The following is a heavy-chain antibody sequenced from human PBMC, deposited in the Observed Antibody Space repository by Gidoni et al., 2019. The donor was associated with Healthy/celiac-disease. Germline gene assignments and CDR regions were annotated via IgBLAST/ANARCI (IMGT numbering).Heavy chain of an antibody. CDR3: ARGRREEQDAFDI. CDR1: GGSISSGGYY. CDR2: IYYSGST. Sequence: QVQLQESGPGLVKPSQTLSLTCTVSGGSISSGGYYWSWIRQHPGKGLEWIGYIYYSGSTYYNPSLKSRVTISVDTAKNQFSLKLSSVTAADTAVYYCARGRREEQDAFDIWGQGTMVTVSS. V-gene: IGHV4-31*03. J-gene: IGHJ3*02.